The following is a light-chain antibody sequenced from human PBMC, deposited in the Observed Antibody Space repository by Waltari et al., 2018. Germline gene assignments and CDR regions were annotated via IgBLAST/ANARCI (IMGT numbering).Light chain of an antibody. Sequence: SYELTQPPSVSVSPGQTARITCSGDALPKRYAYWYQQKPGQAPVLGIYKGIERPSGIPGRFSVSRSGTTATLTISGVQAEDEADYYCQSADSSGTYVVFGGGTKLTVL. V-gene: IGLV3-25*03. CDR2: KGI. CDR3: QSADSSGTYVV. CDR1: ALPKRY. J-gene: IGLJ2*01.